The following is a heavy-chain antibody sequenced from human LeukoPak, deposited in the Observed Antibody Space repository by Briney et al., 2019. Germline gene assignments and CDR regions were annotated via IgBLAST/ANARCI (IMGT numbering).Heavy chain of an antibody. J-gene: IGHJ4*02. Sequence: SETLSLTCTVSGGSISSGDYYWSWIRQPPGKGLEWIGYIYYSGSTYYNPSLKSRVTISVDTSKNQFSLKLSSVTAADTAVYYCARATIVVVFDYWGQGTLVTVSS. CDR3: ARATIVVVFDY. CDR2: IYYSGST. D-gene: IGHD3-22*01. CDR1: GGSISSGDYY. V-gene: IGHV4-30-4*01.